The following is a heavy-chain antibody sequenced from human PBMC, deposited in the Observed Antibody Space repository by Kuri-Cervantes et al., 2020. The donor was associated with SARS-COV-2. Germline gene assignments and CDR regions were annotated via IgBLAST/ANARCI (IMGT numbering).Heavy chain of an antibody. Sequence: GGSLRLSCAASGFTFSDYYMSWIRQAPGKGLEWVSYISSSGSTIYYADSVKGRFTISRDNAKNSLYLHMNSLQTDDTAVYYCATPPLGSRNAFHIWGQGTMVTVSS. D-gene: IGHD3-10*01. CDR1: GFTFSDYY. J-gene: IGHJ3*02. CDR2: ISSSGSTI. CDR3: ATPPLGSRNAFHI. V-gene: IGHV3-11*01.